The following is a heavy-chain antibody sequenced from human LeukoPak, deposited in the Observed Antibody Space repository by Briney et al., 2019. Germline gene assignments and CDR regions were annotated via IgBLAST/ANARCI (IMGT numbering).Heavy chain of an antibody. D-gene: IGHD6-19*01. CDR3: ARDVLGSGWYYFDY. CDR2: ISGGGGST. Sequence: GGSLRLSCAASGFTFDDYAMHWVRQAPGKGLEWVSAISGGGGSTYYADSVKGRFTISRDNSKNTLYLQMNSLRAEDTAVYYCARDVLGSGWYYFDYWGQGTLVTVSS. J-gene: IGHJ4*02. CDR1: GFTFDDYA. V-gene: IGHV3-23*01.